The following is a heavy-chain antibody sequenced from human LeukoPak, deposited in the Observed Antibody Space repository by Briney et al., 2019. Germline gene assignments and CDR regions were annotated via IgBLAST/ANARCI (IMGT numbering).Heavy chain of an antibody. J-gene: IGHJ5*02. CDR2: IYYSGST. CDR1: GGSISSSSNY. D-gene: IGHD6-13*01. Sequence: PSETLSLTCTVSGGSISSSSNYWGWIRQPPGKGLEWIGSIYYSGSTYYNPSLKSRVTISVDTSKNQFSLKLSSVTAADTAVYYCARARAAAGINWFDPWGQGTLVTVSS. CDR3: ARARAAAGINWFDP. V-gene: IGHV4-39*01.